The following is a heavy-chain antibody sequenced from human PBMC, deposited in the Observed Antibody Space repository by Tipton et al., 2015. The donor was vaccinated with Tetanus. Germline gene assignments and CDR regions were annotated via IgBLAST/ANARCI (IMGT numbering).Heavy chain of an antibody. D-gene: IGHD6-13*01. J-gene: IGHJ4*02. Sequence: TLSLTCTVSGDSISSFYWTWIWQPPGNGLERIGYIFDTGSTNYNPSLKSRVTMSVDTSKNQFSLHLTSVTVADTAVYYCARGWGSGWYYFDNWGQGTLVTVSS. V-gene: IGHV4-59*01. CDR2: IFDTGST. CDR3: ARGWGSGWYYFDN. CDR1: GDSISSFY.